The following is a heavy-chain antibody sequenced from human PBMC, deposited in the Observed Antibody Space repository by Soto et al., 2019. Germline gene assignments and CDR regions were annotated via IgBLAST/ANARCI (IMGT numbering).Heavy chain of an antibody. D-gene: IGHD6-6*01. CDR3: ARSSIEPRVFMYPFDS. Sequence: QLQLQESGPGLVKPSETLSLTCSVSGDSITSSSHYWGWIRQPPGKGLECIANIYYDGNTYYNPSRKSRVASSLXTXKXXFSLRLNSVTAADTAVYYCARSSIEPRVFMYPFDSWGQGTLVTVSS. J-gene: IGHJ4*02. V-gene: IGHV4-39*01. CDR1: GDSITSSSHY. CDR2: IYYDGNT.